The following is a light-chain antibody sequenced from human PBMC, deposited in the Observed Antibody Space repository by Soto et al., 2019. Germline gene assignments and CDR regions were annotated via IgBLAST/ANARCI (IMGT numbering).Light chain of an antibody. J-gene: IGKJ5*01. CDR3: QHPNPSATLSP. CDR1: QDISNY. Sequence: RSSVASGMRVRVGVTCQASQDISNYLNWYQQKPGKAPKLLIYDASNLQSGVSSRFIGRGSGKEITLTISSLQSQDSATYSCQHPNPSATLSPFGGGTRLDIK. CDR2: DAS. V-gene: IGKV1-39*01.